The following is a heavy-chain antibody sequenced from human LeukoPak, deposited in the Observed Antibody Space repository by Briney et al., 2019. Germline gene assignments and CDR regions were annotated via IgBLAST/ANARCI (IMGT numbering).Heavy chain of an antibody. D-gene: IGHD2-2*01. CDR3: ARVADIVVVPAALARHFDY. CDR1: GFTFSSYS. V-gene: IGHV3-48*01. CDR2: ISSSSSTI. J-gene: IGHJ4*02. Sequence: PGGSLRLSCAASGFTFSSYSMNWVRQAPGKGLEWVSYISSSSSTIYYADSVKGRFTISRDNAKNSLYLQMNSLRAEDTAVYYCARVADIVVVPAALARHFDYWGQGTLVTVSS.